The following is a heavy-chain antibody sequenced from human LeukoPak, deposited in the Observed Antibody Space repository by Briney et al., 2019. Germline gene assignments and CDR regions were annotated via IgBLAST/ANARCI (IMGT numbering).Heavy chain of an antibody. CDR3: ARGWGGQRLVFAFDY. J-gene: IGHJ4*02. D-gene: IGHD6-13*01. CDR2: ISHDGSNK. V-gene: IGHV3-30*04. CDR1: GFTFSSYA. Sequence: GGSLRLSCAASGFTFSSYAMHWVRQAPGKGLEWVAVISHDGSNKYHADSVKGRFTISRDNSKNTLYLQMNSLRTEDTAVYYCARGWGGQRLVFAFDYWGQGTLVTVSS.